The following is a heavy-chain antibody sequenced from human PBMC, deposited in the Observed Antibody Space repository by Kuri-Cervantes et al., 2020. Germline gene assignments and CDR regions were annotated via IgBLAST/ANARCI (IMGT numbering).Heavy chain of an antibody. J-gene: IGHJ3*02. CDR3: ARYETTMLRNGGENAFDI. Sequence: GESLKISCAASGFTFSSYGIHWVRQAPGKGLEWVAFIRYDGSNKYYADSVKGRFTFSRDNSKNTLFLQMNSLRAEDTAVYYCARYETTMLRNGGENAFDIWGQGTMVTVSS. V-gene: IGHV3-30*02. D-gene: IGHD3-10*02. CDR2: IRYDGSNK. CDR1: GFTFSSYG.